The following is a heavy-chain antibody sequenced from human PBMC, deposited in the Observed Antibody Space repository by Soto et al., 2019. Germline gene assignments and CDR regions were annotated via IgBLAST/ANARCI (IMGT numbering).Heavy chain of an antibody. D-gene: IGHD2-15*01. V-gene: IGHV3-21*01. Sequence: EVQLVESGGGLVKPGGSLRLSCAASGFTFTSYNMNWVRQAPGKGLEWVSYISSSSSYISYADSVKGRFTISRDNANNGLYLQMNSLRAEDRAVYYCARDRSRGSCFSGGLPIDYWGQGTLVPVSS. CDR1: GFTFTSYN. CDR2: ISSSSSYI. CDR3: ARDRSRGSCFSGGLPIDY. J-gene: IGHJ4*02.